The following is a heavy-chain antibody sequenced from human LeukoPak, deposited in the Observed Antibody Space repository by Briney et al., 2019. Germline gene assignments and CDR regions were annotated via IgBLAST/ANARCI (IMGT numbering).Heavy chain of an antibody. Sequence: SETLSLTCAVYGGSFSGYYWSWIRQPPGKGLEWIGEINHSGSTNYNPSLKSRVTISVDTSKNQFSLKLSSVTGADTAVYYCVGGGEDIVVVVAATYYYYYMDVWGKGTTVTVSS. D-gene: IGHD2-15*01. J-gene: IGHJ6*03. V-gene: IGHV4-34*01. CDR1: GGSFSGYY. CDR2: INHSGST. CDR3: VGGGEDIVVVVAATYYYYYMDV.